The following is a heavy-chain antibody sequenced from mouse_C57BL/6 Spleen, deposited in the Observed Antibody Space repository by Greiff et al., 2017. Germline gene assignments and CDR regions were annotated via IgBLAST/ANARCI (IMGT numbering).Heavy chain of an antibody. D-gene: IGHD3-2*02. Sequence: EVQRVESGGDLVKPGGSLKLSCAASGFTFSSYGMSWVRQTPDKRLEWVATISSGGSYTYYPDSVKGRFTISRDNAKNTLYLQMSSLKSEDTAMYYCARQRAQATLYYAMDYWGQGTSVTVSS. CDR1: GFTFSSYG. V-gene: IGHV5-6*01. CDR2: ISSGGSYT. CDR3: ARQRAQATLYYAMDY. J-gene: IGHJ4*01.